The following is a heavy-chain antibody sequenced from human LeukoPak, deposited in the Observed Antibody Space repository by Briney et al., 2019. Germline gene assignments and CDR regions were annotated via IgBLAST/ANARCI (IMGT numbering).Heavy chain of an antibody. CDR2: INHSGST. D-gene: IGHD3-3*01. CDR3: ARGHDYYDFWSGYLFDP. Sequence: SETLSFTCAVYGGSFSGYYWSWIRQPPGKGLEGIGEINHSGSTNYNPSLKSRVTISVDTSRNQFSLKLSSMTAADTAVYYCARGHDYYDFWSGYLFDPWGQGTLVTVSS. V-gene: IGHV4-34*01. J-gene: IGHJ5*02. CDR1: GGSFSGYY.